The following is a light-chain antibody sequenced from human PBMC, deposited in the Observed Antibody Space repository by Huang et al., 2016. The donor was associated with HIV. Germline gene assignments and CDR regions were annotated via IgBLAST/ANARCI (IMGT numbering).Light chain of an antibody. CDR3: QQYHNSPPT. CDR1: QCIGNS. J-gene: IGKJ2*01. Sequence: DIQMTQSPSSLSASEGDSVIITCRASQCIGNSLAWYQQTSGTAPKLLLSSTSRLESGVPSRFSGSGSGTHFILTITSLQPEDFATYYCQQYHNSPPTFGQGTKL. CDR2: STS. V-gene: IGKV1-NL1*01.